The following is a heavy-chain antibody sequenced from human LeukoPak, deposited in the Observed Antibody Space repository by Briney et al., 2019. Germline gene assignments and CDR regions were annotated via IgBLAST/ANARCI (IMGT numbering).Heavy chain of an antibody. D-gene: IGHD1-7*01. J-gene: IGHJ5*01. Sequence: SETLSLTCAVSGYSISSGYYWGWIRQPPGKGLEWIGSIYHSGSTYYNPSLKSRVTISVDTSKNQFSLKLSSVTAADTAVYYCARAAGKQQYNLNYLDWFDSWGQGTQVTVSS. CDR1: GYSISSGYY. CDR3: ARAAGKQQYNLNYLDWFDS. CDR2: IYHSGST. V-gene: IGHV4-38-2*01.